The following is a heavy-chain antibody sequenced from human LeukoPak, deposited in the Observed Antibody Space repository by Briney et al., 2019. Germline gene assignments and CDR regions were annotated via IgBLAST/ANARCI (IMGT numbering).Heavy chain of an antibody. CDR2: INHSGST. Sequence: SETLSLTCAVYGGSFSGYYWSWIRQPPGKGLEWIGEINHSGSTNYNPSLKSRVTISADTSKNQFSLKLSSVTAADTAVYYCAVPGGYSYGSYFDYWGQGTLVTVSS. J-gene: IGHJ4*02. CDR3: AVPGGYSYGSYFDY. CDR1: GGSFSGYY. D-gene: IGHD5-18*01. V-gene: IGHV4-34*01.